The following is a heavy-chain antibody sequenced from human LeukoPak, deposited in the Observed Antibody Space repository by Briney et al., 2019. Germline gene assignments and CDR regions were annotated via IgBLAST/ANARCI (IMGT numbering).Heavy chain of an antibody. J-gene: IGHJ5*02. CDR3: ARDVGGKYCGGGSCYIHNWFDP. Sequence: QPGGSLRLSCAASGFTFSSYWMSWVRQAPGKGLEWVANIKQDGSEKYYVDSVKGRFTISRDNAKNSLYLQMNSLRAEDTAVYYCARDVGGKYCGGGSCYIHNWFDPWGQETLVTVSS. CDR1: GFTFSSYW. D-gene: IGHD2-15*01. V-gene: IGHV3-7*01. CDR2: IKQDGSEK.